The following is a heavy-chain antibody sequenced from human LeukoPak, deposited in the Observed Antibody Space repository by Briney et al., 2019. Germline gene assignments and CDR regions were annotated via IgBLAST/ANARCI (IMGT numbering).Heavy chain of an antibody. D-gene: IGHD2-8*01. J-gene: IGHJ5*02. CDR3: ARAGAPYCTNGICYEKSWFDP. Sequence: ASVKVSCKASGYTFRGYYIYWVRQAPGQGLEWMGWINPDSGGTNYAQKFQGRVTMTRDTPISTAYMELSRLRSDDTAIYHCARAGAPYCTNGICYEKSWFDPWGQGTLVTVSS. CDR2: INPDSGGT. CDR1: GYTFRGYY. V-gene: IGHV1-2*02.